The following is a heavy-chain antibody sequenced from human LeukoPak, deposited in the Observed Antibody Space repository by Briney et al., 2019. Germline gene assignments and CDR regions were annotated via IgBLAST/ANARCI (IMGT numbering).Heavy chain of an antibody. CDR2: MYHSGST. CDR1: GYSINSGYY. CDR3: AKLLRGYGDV. D-gene: IGHD5-18*01. V-gene: IGHV4-38-2*01. Sequence: SETLSLTCAVSGYSINSGYYWGWIRQPPGKGLEWIGSMYHSGSTYYNPPLKSRVTISVDTSKNQFSLKLSSVTAADTAVYYCAKLLRGYGDVWGKGTTVTVSS. J-gene: IGHJ6*04.